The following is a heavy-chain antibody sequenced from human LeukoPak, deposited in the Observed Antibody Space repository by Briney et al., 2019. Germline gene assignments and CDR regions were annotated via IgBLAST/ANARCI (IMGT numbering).Heavy chain of an antibody. CDR1: GYTFTSYG. J-gene: IGHJ4*02. CDR3: ATVPIRDGYNQYYFDY. Sequence: GASVKVSCKASGYTFTSYGINWVRQATGQGLEWMGWMNPNSGNTGYAQKFQGRVTMTRNTSISTAYMELSSLRSEDTAVYYCATVPIRDGYNQYYFDYWGQGTLVTVSS. CDR2: MNPNSGNT. V-gene: IGHV1-8*01. D-gene: IGHD5-24*01.